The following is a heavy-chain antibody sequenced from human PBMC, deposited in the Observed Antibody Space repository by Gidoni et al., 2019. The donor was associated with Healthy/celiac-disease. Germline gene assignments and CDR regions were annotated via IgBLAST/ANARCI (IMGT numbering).Heavy chain of an antibody. J-gene: IGHJ5*02. CDR2: IKSKTDGGTT. CDR1: GFTFSNAW. Sequence: EVQLVESGGGLVKPGGSLRLSCAASGFTFSNAWMSWVRQAPGKGLEWVGRIKSKTDGGTTDYAAPVKGRFTISRDDSKNTLYLQMNSLKTEDTAVYYCTTEGCSGGSCYSVGWFDPWGQGTLVTVSS. D-gene: IGHD2-15*01. CDR3: TTEGCSGGSCYSVGWFDP. V-gene: IGHV3-15*01.